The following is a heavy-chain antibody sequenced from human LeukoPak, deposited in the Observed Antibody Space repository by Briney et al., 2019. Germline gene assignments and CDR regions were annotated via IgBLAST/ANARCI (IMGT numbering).Heavy chain of an antibody. Sequence: SETLSLTCTVSGGSISSYYWSWIRQPPGKGLEWIGYIYTSGSTNYNPSLKSRVTISVDTSKNQFSLRLSSVTAADTAVYYCARQSGYIAARNRGPFDYWGQGTLVTVSS. J-gene: IGHJ4*02. D-gene: IGHD6-6*01. CDR1: GGSISSYY. CDR2: IYTSGST. V-gene: IGHV4-4*09. CDR3: ARQSGYIAARNRGPFDY.